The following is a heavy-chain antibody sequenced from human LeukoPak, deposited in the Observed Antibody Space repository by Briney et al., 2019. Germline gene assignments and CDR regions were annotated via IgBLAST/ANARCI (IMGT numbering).Heavy chain of an antibody. V-gene: IGHV4-39*01. CDR1: GGSISSSSYS. D-gene: IGHD4-17*01. CDR3: ARSLSTVTTTAEYFQY. Sequence: SETLSLTCTVSGGSISSSSYSWGWIRQPPGKGLEWIGSIYYSGSTFYNPSLKSRVTISVDTSKNQFSLKLNSVIAADMAVYYCARSLSTVTTTAEYFQYWGQGTLVTVSS. J-gene: IGHJ1*01. CDR2: IYYSGST.